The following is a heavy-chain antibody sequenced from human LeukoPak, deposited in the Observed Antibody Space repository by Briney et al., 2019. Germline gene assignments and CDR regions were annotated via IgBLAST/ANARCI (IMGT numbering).Heavy chain of an antibody. J-gene: IGHJ5*02. CDR1: GGSISSSSYY. V-gene: IGHV4-39*07. CDR2: IYYSGST. Sequence: SETLSLTCTVSGGSISSSSYYWGWIRQPPGKGLEWIGSIYYSGSTYYNPSLKSRVTISVDTSKNQFSLKLSSVTAADTAVYYCARQLSYDFWSGSAPWGQGTLVTVSS. CDR3: ARQLSYDFWSGSAP. D-gene: IGHD3-3*01.